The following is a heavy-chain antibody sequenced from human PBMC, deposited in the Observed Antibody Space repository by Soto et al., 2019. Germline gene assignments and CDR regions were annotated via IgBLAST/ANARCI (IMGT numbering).Heavy chain of an antibody. CDR1: GGTLSDHG. Sequence: SVKLSCKASGGTLSDHGVAWLRQAPGQGLEWMGGTIPVFNTAKYAQKFQGRVTVTADKSTSTAYMELSSLRSEDTAVYYCASSPFKYYYDSSGSPVDFDIWGQGTMVTVSS. CDR2: TIPVFNTA. J-gene: IGHJ3*02. CDR3: ASSPFKYYYDSSGSPVDFDI. V-gene: IGHV1-69*06. D-gene: IGHD3-22*01.